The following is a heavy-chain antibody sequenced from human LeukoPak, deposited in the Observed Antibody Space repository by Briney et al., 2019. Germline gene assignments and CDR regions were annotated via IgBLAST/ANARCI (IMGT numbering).Heavy chain of an antibody. CDR3: TRAYGGNTHIDS. D-gene: IGHD4-23*01. CDR2: ISYSGTT. Sequence: SQTLSLTCSVSGGSIRSGTYYWSWIRQLPGKGLEWIGYISYSGTTYYNPSLKSRLTISVDTSKNQFSLNVSSVTAADTALYYCTRAYGGNTHIDSWGQGTLVTVSS. V-gene: IGHV4-31*03. J-gene: IGHJ4*02. CDR1: GGSIRSGTYY.